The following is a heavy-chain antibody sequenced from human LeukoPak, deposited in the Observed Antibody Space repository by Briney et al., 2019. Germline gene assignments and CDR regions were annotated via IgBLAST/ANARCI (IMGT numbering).Heavy chain of an antibody. J-gene: IGHJ3*02. CDR2: IYYSGST. Sequence: PSETLSLTCTVSGGSISSYYWSWIRQPPGKGLEWIGYIYYSGSTNYNPPLKSRVTISVDTSKNQFSLKLSSVTAADTAVYYCARWTGWGYDILTRYYAFDIWGQGTMVTVSS. CDR1: GGSISSYY. V-gene: IGHV4-59*01. D-gene: IGHD3-9*01. CDR3: ARWTGWGYDILTRYYAFDI.